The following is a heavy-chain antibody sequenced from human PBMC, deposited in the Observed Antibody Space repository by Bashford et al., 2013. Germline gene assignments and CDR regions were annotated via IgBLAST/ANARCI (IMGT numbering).Heavy chain of an antibody. V-gene: IGHV1-58*01. D-gene: IGHD3-22*01. J-gene: IGHJ4*02. Sequence: SVKVSCKASGFTFSTSAVQWVRQARGQRLEWLGWIVAGSGSTNYAQKFQERVTITRDLSTGTAYMELSSLRSEDTAVYYCARGYDSSGYYRGSHFDYWGQGTLVTVSS. CDR3: ARGYDSSGYYRGSHFDY. CDR2: IVAGSGST. CDR1: GFTFSTSA.